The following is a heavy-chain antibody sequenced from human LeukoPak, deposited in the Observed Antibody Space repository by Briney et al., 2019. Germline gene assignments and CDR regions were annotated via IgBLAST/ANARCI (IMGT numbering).Heavy chain of an antibody. J-gene: IGHJ3*02. Sequence: GGSLRLSYAASGLTFSSHAMTWVRQAPGKGLEWVSGISGSGGETFYADSVRGRFTISRDNSGNTLNLQMNSLRAEDTAVYYCAKNYNSHDAFDIWGQGTMVAVSS. CDR1: GLTFSSHA. V-gene: IGHV3-23*01. CDR2: ISGSGGET. D-gene: IGHD5-24*01. CDR3: AKNYNSHDAFDI.